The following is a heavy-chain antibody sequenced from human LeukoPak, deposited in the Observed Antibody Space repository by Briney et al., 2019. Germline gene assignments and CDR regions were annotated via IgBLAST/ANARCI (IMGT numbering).Heavy chain of an antibody. CDR3: ARGQTTVYFQH. CDR2: INHSGST. Sequence: SETLSLTCTVSGGSVSSGDYYWSWIRQPPGKGLEWIGEINHSGSTNYNPSLKSRVTISVDTSKNQFSLKLSSVTAADTAVYYCARGQTTVYFQHWGQGTLVTVSS. D-gene: IGHD4-17*01. J-gene: IGHJ1*01. V-gene: IGHV4-61*08. CDR1: GGSVSSGDYY.